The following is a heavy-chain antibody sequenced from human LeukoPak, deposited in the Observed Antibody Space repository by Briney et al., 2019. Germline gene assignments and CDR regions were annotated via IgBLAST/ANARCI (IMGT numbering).Heavy chain of an antibody. CDR2: INPNSGGT. V-gene: IGHV1-2*02. Sequence: GASVKVSCKASGYTFTGYYMHWVRQAPGQGLEWMGWINPNSGGTNYAQKFQGRVTMTRDTSISTAYMELSRLRSDDTAVYYCARDMGMYGHVDIVATTVAWFDPWGQGTLVTVSS. CDR3: ARDMGMYGHVDIVATTVAWFDP. D-gene: IGHD5-12*01. J-gene: IGHJ5*02. CDR1: GYTFTGYY.